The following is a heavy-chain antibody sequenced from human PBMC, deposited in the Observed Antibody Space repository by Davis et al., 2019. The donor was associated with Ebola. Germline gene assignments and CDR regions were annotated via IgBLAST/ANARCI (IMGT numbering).Heavy chain of an antibody. CDR2: IIPVFGTT. D-gene: IGHD6-13*01. J-gene: IGHJ6*04. V-gene: IGHV1-69*13. Sequence: SVKVSCKASGGTFSSYAISWVRQAPGQGLEWMGGIIPVFGTTDYAPRFQGRVTITADESTSTAYMEVTSLRSDDTAVYYCARTYSGSRIIMDVWGKGTTVTVSS. CDR1: GGTFSSYA. CDR3: ARTYSGSRIIMDV.